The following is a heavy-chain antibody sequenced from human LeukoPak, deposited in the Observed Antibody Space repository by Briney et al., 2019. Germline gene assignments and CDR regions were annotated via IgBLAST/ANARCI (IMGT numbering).Heavy chain of an antibody. V-gene: IGHV4-61*01. D-gene: IGHD3-10*01. CDR3: AARGQGSSLSYSVY. J-gene: IGHJ4*02. CDR2: ISNSVTT. Sequence: SETLSLTCTVSGGSVSSGTFDWSWIRQPPGKGLEWIGYISNSVTTKYSPSLKTRVTISVDTSKNQFSLKLRSVTAADTAVYYCAARGQGSSLSYSVYWGQGTLVTVSS. CDR1: GGSVSSGTFD.